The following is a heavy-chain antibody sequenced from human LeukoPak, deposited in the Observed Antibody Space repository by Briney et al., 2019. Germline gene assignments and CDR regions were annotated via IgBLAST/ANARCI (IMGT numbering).Heavy chain of an antibody. CDR2: ISYDGSYK. J-gene: IGHJ3*02. V-gene: IGHV3-30*18. D-gene: IGHD1-1*01. CDR3: AKGTTTPTTGTLEKDAFDI. CDR1: GFTFSTYD. Sequence: GGSLRLSCAASGFTFSTYDMHWARQAPGKGLEGVAVISYDGSYKYYADSVKGRFSISRDNFKNTLYLQMNSLRAEDTALYYCAKGTTTPTTGTLEKDAFDIWGQGTMVTVSS.